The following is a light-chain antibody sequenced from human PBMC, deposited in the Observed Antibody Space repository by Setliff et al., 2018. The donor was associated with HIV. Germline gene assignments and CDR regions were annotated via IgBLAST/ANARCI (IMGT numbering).Light chain of an antibody. J-gene: IGLJ1*01. CDR3: CSYAGSYTSLYV. CDR2: DVT. V-gene: IGLV2-11*01. CDR1: SSDVGGYNY. Sequence: QSALTQPRSVSGSPGRSVTISCTGTSSDVGGYNYVSWYQHLPGKAPKLMIYDVTKRPSGVPDRFSGSKSGNTASLTISGLQSEDEADYYCCSYAGSYTSLYVFGTGTKSPS.